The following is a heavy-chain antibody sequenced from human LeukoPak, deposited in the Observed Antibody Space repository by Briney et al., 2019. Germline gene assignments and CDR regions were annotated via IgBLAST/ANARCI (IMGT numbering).Heavy chain of an antibody. J-gene: IGHJ4*02. D-gene: IGHD6-6*01. CDR2: IYYSGST. CDR3: ARVDKQLAVDY. CDR1: GGSISSGGYY. Sequence: SQTLSLTCTVSGGSISSGGYYWSWIRQHPGKGLEWIEYIYYSGSTYYNPSLKSRVTISVDTSKNQFSLKLSSVTAADTAVYYCARVDKQLAVDYWGQGTLVTVSS. V-gene: IGHV4-31*03.